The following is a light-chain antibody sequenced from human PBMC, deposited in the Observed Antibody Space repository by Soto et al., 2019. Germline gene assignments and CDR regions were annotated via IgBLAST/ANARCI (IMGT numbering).Light chain of an antibody. V-gene: IGKV3-20*01. CDR2: GAS. CDR3: QQYGSAPPYT. CDR1: QSVSSSY. J-gene: IGKJ2*01. Sequence: EIVLTQSPGTLSLSPGERATLSCRASQSVSSSYLAWYQQKPGQAPRLLIYGASSRATGIPDRFSGSGSGTDFTLTISRLEPEDFAVYYCQQYGSAPPYTFGQWTKQEIQ.